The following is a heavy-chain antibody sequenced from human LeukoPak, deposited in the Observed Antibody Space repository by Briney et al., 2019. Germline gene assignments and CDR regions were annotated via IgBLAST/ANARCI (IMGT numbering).Heavy chain of an antibody. V-gene: IGHV3-15*01. D-gene: IGHD6-13*01. J-gene: IGHJ4*02. Sequence: PGGSLRLSCAASGFTFSNAWMSWVRQAPGKGLEWVGRIKSKTDGWTTDYAAPVKGRFTISRDDSKNTLYLQMNSLKTEDTAVYYCTTEGIAAAGFSYYFDYWGQGTLVTVSS. CDR2: IKSKTDGWTT. CDR1: GFTFSNAW. CDR3: TTEGIAAAGFSYYFDY.